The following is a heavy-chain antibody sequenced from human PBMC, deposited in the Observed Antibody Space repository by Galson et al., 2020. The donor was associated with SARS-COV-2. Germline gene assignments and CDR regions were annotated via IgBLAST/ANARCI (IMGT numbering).Heavy chain of an antibody. CDR2: IRSTGSYK. J-gene: IGHJ6*02. CDR3: AREFGGYGYFLYGMDV. V-gene: IGHV3-21*04. D-gene: IGHD5-12*01. Sequence: GGSMRLSCAASGFVFSTYSTTCVRPAPGKGLEWVSSIRSTGSYKYYADSVRGRLTISRDNAENPPYLQMNSLRAEDTAVYYCAREFGGYGYFLYGMDVWGQGTTVTVSS. CDR1: GFVFSTYS.